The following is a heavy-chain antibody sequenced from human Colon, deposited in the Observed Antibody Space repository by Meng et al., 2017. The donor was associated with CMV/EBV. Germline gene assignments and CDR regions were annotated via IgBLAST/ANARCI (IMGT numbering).Heavy chain of an antibody. D-gene: IGHD1-20*01. CDR1: GYTFTSYG. Sequence: SCKASGYTFTSYGISWVRQAPGQGLEWMGRIIPTLDIATYAQRFQGRVIITADKSTTTSYLELSSLTSDDTATYYCARGENLTGDDSWGQGTLVTVSS. CDR3: ARGENLTGDDS. V-gene: IGHV1-69*04. CDR2: IIPTLDIA. J-gene: IGHJ4*02.